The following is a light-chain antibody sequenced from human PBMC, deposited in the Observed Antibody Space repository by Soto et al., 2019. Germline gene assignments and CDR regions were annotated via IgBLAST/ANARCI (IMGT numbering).Light chain of an antibody. CDR2: DAS. CDR3: QHRNNRPFS. V-gene: IGKV3-11*01. Sequence: EIVLTQSPGTLSLSPGEEATLSCRASQSVSSTYLAWYQQRPGQAPRLLIYDASNRATGIPARFSGSGSGTDFTLTISSLEPEDFAVYYCQHRNNRPFSFGPGTKVDIK. CDR1: QSVSSTY. J-gene: IGKJ3*01.